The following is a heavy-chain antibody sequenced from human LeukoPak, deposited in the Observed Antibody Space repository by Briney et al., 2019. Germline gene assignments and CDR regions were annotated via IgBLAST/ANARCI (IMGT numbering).Heavy chain of an antibody. D-gene: IGHD6-19*01. CDR3: ARGRQWLTKGYFDY. CDR2: IKQDGSEE. V-gene: IGHV3-7*03. Sequence: PGGSLRLSCAVSGFTFKNYRMNWVRQAPGKGLEWVASIKQDGSEEYYVDSVKGRFTISRDNAKNSLYLQMNSLRAEDTAVYYCARGRQWLTKGYFDYWGQGTLVTVSS. CDR1: GFTFKNYR. J-gene: IGHJ4*02.